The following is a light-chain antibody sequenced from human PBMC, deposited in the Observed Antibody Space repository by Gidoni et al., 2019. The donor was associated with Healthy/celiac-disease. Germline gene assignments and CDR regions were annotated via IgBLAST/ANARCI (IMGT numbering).Light chain of an antibody. CDR3: QQYNSYSPTWT. Sequence: DIQLTQSPSTLSASEGDRVTITCRASQSISSWLAWYQQKPGKAPKLLIYDASSWESGVPSRFSGSGSGTEFTLTISSLQHDDFATYYCQQYNSYSPTWTFGQGTKVEIK. V-gene: IGKV1-5*01. CDR2: DAS. J-gene: IGKJ1*01. CDR1: QSISSW.